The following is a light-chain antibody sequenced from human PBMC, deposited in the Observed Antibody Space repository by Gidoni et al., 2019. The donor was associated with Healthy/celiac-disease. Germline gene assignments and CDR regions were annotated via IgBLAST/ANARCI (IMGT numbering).Light chain of an antibody. CDR2: GAS. V-gene: IGKV3-20*01. CDR1: QRVSSSY. Sequence: EIVLTHSTGTLSLSPGDRDSLTCRASQRVSSSYLAWYQQKPGQAHRLLIYGASSRATGIPDMFSGSGSGTDFTLTISRLEPEDFAVYYCQRYGSSPRTFGQGTKVEIK. J-gene: IGKJ1*01. CDR3: QRYGSSPRT.